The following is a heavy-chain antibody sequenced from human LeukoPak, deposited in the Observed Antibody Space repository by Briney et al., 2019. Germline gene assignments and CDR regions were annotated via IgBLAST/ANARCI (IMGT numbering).Heavy chain of an antibody. J-gene: IGHJ6*03. CDR2: ISSSGSTI. V-gene: IGHV3-48*03. CDR3: ARDRGRYNWNDGSYYYYMDV. CDR1: GFTFSSYE. D-gene: IGHD1-20*01. Sequence: GGSLRLSCAASGFTFSSYEMNWVRQAPGKGLEWVSYISSSGSTIYYADSVKGRFTISRDNDKNSLYLQMNSLRAEDTAVYYCARDRGRYNWNDGSYYYYMDVWGKGTTVTVSS.